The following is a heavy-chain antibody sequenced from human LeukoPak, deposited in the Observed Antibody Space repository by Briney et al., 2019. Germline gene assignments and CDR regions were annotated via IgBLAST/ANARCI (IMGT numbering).Heavy chain of an antibody. J-gene: IGHJ3*02. CDR3: ARDRRDIVVVPAARRRAFDI. CDR1: GGSISSYY. D-gene: IGHD2-2*01. Sequence: SETLSLTCTVSGGSISSYYWSWIRQPPGKGLEWIGYIYYSGSTNYNPSLKSRVTISVDTSKNQFSLKLSSVTAADTAVYYCARDRRDIVVVPAARRRAFDIWGQGTMVTVSS. V-gene: IGHV4-59*12. CDR2: IYYSGST.